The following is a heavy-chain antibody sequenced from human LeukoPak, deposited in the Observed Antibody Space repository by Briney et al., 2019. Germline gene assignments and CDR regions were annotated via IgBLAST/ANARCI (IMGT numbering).Heavy chain of an antibody. D-gene: IGHD3-3*01. CDR3: ARETQLEYFDY. CDR1: GGPFSGYY. CDR2: INHSGST. J-gene: IGHJ4*02. Sequence: SETLSLTCAVYGGPFSGYYWSWIRQPPGKGLEWIGEINHSGSTNYNPSLKSRVTISVDTSKNQFSLKLSSVTAADTAVYYCARETQLEYFDYWGQGTLVTVSS. V-gene: IGHV4-34*01.